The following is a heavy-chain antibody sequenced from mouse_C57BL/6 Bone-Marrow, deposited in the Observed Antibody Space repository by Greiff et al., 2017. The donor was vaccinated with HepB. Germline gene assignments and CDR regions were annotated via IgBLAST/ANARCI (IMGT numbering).Heavy chain of an antibody. CDR1: GYTFTSYW. V-gene: IGHV1-64*01. CDR2: IHPNSGST. D-gene: IGHD1-1*01. Sequence: VQLQQPGAELVKPGASVKLSCKASGYTFTSYWMHWVKQRPGQGLEWIGMIHPNSGSTNYNEKFKSKATLTVDKSSSTAYMQLSSLTSEDSAVYYCARNYYGSSYPAYWGQGTLVTVSA. J-gene: IGHJ3*01. CDR3: ARNYYGSSYPAY.